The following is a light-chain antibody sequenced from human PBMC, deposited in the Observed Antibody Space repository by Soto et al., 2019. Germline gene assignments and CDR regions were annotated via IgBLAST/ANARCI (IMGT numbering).Light chain of an antibody. Sequence: SYELTQPPSGSVAPGKKARINCGGNNIGSKSVHWYQQKPGQAPVLVIYYDSDRPSGIPERFSGSNSGNTATLTISRVEAGDEADYYCQVWDSSSDRGVFGGGTKLTVL. J-gene: IGLJ2*01. CDR3: QVWDSSSDRGV. CDR1: NIGSKS. V-gene: IGLV3-21*04. CDR2: YDS.